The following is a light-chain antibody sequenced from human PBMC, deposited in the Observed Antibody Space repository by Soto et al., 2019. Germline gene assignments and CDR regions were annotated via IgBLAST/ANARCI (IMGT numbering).Light chain of an antibody. V-gene: IGKV1-39*01. Sequence: DIQMTQSPSSVSASVGDRVTITCRASQSSGTYLHWYEQKPGKAAKLLIYAASHLHSGVPSRFSGSGAGTVFTRTISGLKHEDFATDDCQQSSITTRTFGQGTQVDIK. CDR2: AAS. CDR1: QSSGTY. J-gene: IGKJ1*01. CDR3: QQSSITTRT.